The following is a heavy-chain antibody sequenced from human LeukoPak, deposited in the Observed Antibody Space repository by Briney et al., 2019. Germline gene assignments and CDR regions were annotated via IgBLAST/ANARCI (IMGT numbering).Heavy chain of an antibody. CDR1: GGSISSYY. CDR3: ARGGRSSSWSEGLFDY. D-gene: IGHD6-13*01. V-gene: IGHV4-59*01. J-gene: IGHJ4*02. Sequence: PSETLSLTCTVSGGSISSYYWSWIRHPPGKGLEWIGYIYYSGSTNYNPPLKSRVTISVDTSKNQFSLKLSSVTAADTAVYYCARGGRSSSWSEGLFDYWGQGTLVTVSS. CDR2: IYYSGST.